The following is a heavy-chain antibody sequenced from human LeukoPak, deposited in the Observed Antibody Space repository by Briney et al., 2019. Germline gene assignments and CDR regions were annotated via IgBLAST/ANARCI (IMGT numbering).Heavy chain of an antibody. V-gene: IGHV3-11*05. CDR3: ARARFLPLPDY. J-gene: IGHJ4*02. Sequence: KAGGSLRLSCAASGFIFSDYYMSWIRQAPGKGLEWVSDISSSSSYTSYADSVKGRFTISRDNAKNSLYLQMNSLRGEDTAVYYCARARFLPLPDYWGQGTLVTVSS. CDR1: GFIFSDYY. CDR2: ISSSSSYT. D-gene: IGHD3-3*01.